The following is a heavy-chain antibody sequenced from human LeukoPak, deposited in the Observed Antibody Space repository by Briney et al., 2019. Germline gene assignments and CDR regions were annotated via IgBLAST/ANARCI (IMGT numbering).Heavy chain of an antibody. Sequence: PGGSLRLSCAASGFTFSSYSMNWVRQAPGKGLEWVSSISSSSSYIYYADSVKGRFTISRDNAKNSLYLQMNSLRAEDTAVYYCARDLGDMYFDSPNWGCFDLWGRGTLVTVSS. CDR3: ARDLGDMYFDSPNWGCFDL. CDR2: ISSSSSYI. J-gene: IGHJ2*01. CDR1: GFTFSSYS. V-gene: IGHV3-21*01. D-gene: IGHD3-9*01.